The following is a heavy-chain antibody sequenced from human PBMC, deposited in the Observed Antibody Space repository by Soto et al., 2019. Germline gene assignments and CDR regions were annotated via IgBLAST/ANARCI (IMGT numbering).Heavy chain of an antibody. CDR3: ARGDRGGVDI. D-gene: IGHD2-21*01. CDR2: IHSDGTTT. Sequence: ELKLVESGGGLVQPGGSLRLSCAASGFTFSYYWMHWVRQAPGTGLVWVSHIHSDGTTTTYADSVKGRFTVSRDNTKNTLYLQMNRLRAEDTAVYSCARGDRGGVDIWGQGTVAIVSS. J-gene: IGHJ3*02. V-gene: IGHV3-74*01. CDR1: GFTFSYYW.